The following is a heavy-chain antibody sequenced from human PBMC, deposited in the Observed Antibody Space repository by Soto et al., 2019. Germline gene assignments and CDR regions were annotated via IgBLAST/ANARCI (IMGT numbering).Heavy chain of an antibody. V-gene: IGHV4-59*08. J-gene: IGHJ4*02. Sequence: QVQLQESGPGLVKPSETLSLTCTVSGGSISSYYWSWIRQPPGKGLEWIGYIYYSGSTNYNPSLKSRVTISVDTSKNQFSLKLNSVTAADTAVYYCARRGGSGSYYNKKSYFDYWGQGTLVTVSS. D-gene: IGHD3-10*01. CDR1: GGSISSYY. CDR2: IYYSGST. CDR3: ARRGGSGSYYNKKSYFDY.